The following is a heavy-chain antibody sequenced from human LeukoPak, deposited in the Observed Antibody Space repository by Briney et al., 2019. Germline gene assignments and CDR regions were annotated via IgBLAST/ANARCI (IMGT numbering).Heavy chain of an antibody. Sequence: GESLRISCKGSGYRFTSYWIAWVRQTPGKGLEWMGRIDPSDSYAKYSPSFQGHVTISADKSISTAYLQWSSLQASDTAMYYCATGMTATFAPSVDVWGQGTTVTVSS. V-gene: IGHV5-10-1*01. D-gene: IGHD1-20*01. CDR3: ATGMTATFAPSVDV. J-gene: IGHJ6*02. CDR2: IDPSDSYA. CDR1: GYRFTSYW.